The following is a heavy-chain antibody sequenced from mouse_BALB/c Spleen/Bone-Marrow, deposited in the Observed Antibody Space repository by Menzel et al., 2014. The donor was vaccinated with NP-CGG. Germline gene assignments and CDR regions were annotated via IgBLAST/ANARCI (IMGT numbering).Heavy chain of an antibody. CDR1: GFNIKDTY. J-gene: IGHJ1*01. D-gene: IGHD2-2*01. CDR3: ARVNPWYFDV. V-gene: IGHV14-3*02. Sequence: EVHLVESGAELVKPGASVKLSCTASGFNIKDTYIHWVMQRPEQGLAWIGRIDPASGDTKFDPKFQGKATITADTSSNTAYLQVTSLTSEDTAVYYCARVNPWYFDVWGAGTTVTASS. CDR2: IDPASGDT.